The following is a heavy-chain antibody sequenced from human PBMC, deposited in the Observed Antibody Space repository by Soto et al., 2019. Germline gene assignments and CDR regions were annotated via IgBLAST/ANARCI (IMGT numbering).Heavy chain of an antibody. CDR2: IWYDGSNK. J-gene: IGHJ4*02. V-gene: IGHV3-33*01. CDR1: GFTFSSYG. D-gene: IGHD3-22*01. Sequence: QVQLVESGGGVVQPGRSLRLSCAASGFTFSSYGMHWVRQAPGKGLEGVAVIWYDGSNKYYADSVKGRFTISRDNSKNTLYLQMNSLRAEDTAVYYCARDRPVVITTGNFDYWGQGTLVTVSS. CDR3: ARDRPVVITTGNFDY.